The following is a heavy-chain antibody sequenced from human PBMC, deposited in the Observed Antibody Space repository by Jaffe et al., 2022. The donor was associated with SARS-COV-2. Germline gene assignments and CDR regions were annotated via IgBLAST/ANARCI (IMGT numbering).Heavy chain of an antibody. J-gene: IGHJ6*02. Sequence: QVQLVESGGGVVQPGRSLRLSCAASGFTFSSYAMHWVRQAPGKGLEWVAVISYDGSNKYYADSVKGRFTISRDNSKNTLYLQMNSLRAEDTAVYYCAREDTAMVIGTVLDVWGQGTTVTVSS. V-gene: IGHV3-30-3*01. CDR3: AREDTAMVIGTVLDV. CDR1: GFTFSSYA. D-gene: IGHD5-18*01. CDR2: ISYDGSNK.